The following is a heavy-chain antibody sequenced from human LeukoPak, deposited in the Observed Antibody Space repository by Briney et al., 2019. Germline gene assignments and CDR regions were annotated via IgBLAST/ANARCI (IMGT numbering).Heavy chain of an antibody. V-gene: IGHV1-69*01. D-gene: IGHD1-26*01. J-gene: IGHJ6*02. CDR3: AKERWESPYYYFGLDV. CDR1: GGTSSNYA. CDR2: IIPIFGPA. Sequence: ASVKVSCKASGGTSSNYAISWVRQAPGQGLEWMGGIIPIFGPANYAQKFQGRVTFTADESTRIAYMELNSLRSEDTAVYYCAKERWESPYYYFGLDVWGQGTTVTVSS.